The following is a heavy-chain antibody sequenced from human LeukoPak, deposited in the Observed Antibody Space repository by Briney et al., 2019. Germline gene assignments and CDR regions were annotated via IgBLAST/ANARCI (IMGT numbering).Heavy chain of an antibody. CDR3: AKGVTTGLDWFDP. CDR1: GVSISSYY. D-gene: IGHD2-21*02. J-gene: IGHJ5*02. CDR2: ISYSGSS. Sequence: SETLSLTCTVSGVSISSYYWSWIRQPPGKGLEWIGCISYSGSSTYNPSLKSRVTISVDTSKNQFSLKVTSVTAADTAVYYCAKGVTTGLDWFDPWRQGTLVTVSS. V-gene: IGHV4-59*01.